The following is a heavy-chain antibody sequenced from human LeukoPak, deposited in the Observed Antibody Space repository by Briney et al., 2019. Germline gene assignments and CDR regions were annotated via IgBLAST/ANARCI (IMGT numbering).Heavy chain of an antibody. D-gene: IGHD2-2*01. CDR2: IYYSGST. V-gene: IGHV4-59*01. CDR3: ARGIHYCSSTSCYSHFDY. CDR1: GGSISSYY. J-gene: IGHJ4*02. Sequence: SETLSLTCTVSGGSISSYYWSWIRQPPGKGLEGIGYIYYSGSTNYNPSLKSRVTISVDTSKNQFSLKLSSVTAADTAVYYCARGIHYCSSTSCYSHFDYWGQGTLVTVSS.